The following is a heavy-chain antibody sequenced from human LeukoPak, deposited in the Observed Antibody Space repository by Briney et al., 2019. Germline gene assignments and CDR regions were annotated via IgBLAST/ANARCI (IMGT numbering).Heavy chain of an antibody. CDR3: ARSSGYPFFDF. V-gene: IGHV3-48*04. Sequence: PGGSLRLSCEASGFTFSDYSMSWVRQAPGEGLEWLSYITSTSDTIYYADFVKGRFTSSRDNAKNSVYLQMNSLRAEDTAVYYCARSSGYPFFDFWGQGTLVTVSS. CDR1: GFTFSDYS. CDR2: ITSTSDTI. D-gene: IGHD3-22*01. J-gene: IGHJ5*01.